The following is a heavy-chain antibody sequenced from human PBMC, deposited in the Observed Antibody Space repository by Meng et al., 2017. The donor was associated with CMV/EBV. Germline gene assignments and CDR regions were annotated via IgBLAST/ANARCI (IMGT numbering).Heavy chain of an antibody. CDR1: GGTFSSYA. V-gene: IGHV1-69*05. CDR3: ARGFVPHTAMVTDPWYFDL. CDR2: IIPIFGTA. J-gene: IGHJ2*01. Sequence: SVKVSCKASGGTFSSYAISWVRQAPGQGLEWMGGIIPIFGTANYAQKFQGRVTITTDESTSTAYMELSSLRSEDTAVYYCARGFVPHTAMVTDPWYFDLWGRGTLVTVSS. D-gene: IGHD5-18*01.